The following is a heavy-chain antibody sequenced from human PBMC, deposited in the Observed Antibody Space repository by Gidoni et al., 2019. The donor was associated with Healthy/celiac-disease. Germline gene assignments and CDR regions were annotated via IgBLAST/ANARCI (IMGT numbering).Heavy chain of an antibody. V-gene: IGHV4-39*01. CDR2: IYYSGST. CDR1: GGSISSSSYY. D-gene: IGHD2-15*01. J-gene: IGHJ4*02. CDR3: ARQHVGSVDY. Sequence: LQLQESGPGLVKPSETLSLTCTVSGGSISSSSYYWGWIRQPPGKGLEWIGSIYYSGSTYYNPALKSRVTISVDTSKNQFSLKLGSVTAADTAVYYCARQHVGSVDYWGQGTLVTVSS.